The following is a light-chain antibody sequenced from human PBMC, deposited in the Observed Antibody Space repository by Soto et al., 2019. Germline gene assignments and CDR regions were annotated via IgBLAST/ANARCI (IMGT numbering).Light chain of an antibody. V-gene: IGKV1-39*01. Sequence: DIQMTQSPSSLSASVGDRVTISCRASQTITTYLNWYQQKPGKAPKLLIYAASSLHSGVPSRFSCSGSGTDFTLTISSLQSEDFAAYYCQQTYSALWTFGQGTKLEIK. CDR1: QTITTY. J-gene: IGKJ1*01. CDR3: QQTYSALWT. CDR2: AAS.